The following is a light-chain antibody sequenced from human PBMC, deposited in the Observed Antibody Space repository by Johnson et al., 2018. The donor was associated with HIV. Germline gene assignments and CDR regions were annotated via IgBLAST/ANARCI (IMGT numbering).Light chain of an antibody. V-gene: IGLV1-51*01. Sequence: QLVLTQPPSVSAAPGQKVTISCFGSDSNIGNNYVSWYQQLPGTAPKLLIYDNDKRPSGLPYRFSGSKSGMSATLAITGLQTGDEADYYCGTWDTSLNAFVLGTGTSVIVL. J-gene: IGLJ1*01. CDR2: DND. CDR3: GTWDTSLNAFV. CDR1: DSNIGNNY.